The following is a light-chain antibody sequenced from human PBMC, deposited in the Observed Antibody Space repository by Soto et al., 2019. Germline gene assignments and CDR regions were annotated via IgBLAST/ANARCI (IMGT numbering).Light chain of an antibody. CDR3: QQYGSSGT. J-gene: IGKJ1*01. CDR2: GAS. CDR1: QSVSNNY. Sequence: EIVFTQSPGTLSLSPGERATLSCRASQSVSNNYLAWYKQKPGQAPRILIYGASNRATGIPDRFSGIGSGTDFTLTLRRLEPEEFAVYDCQQYGSSGTFGQATKVEIK. V-gene: IGKV3-20*01.